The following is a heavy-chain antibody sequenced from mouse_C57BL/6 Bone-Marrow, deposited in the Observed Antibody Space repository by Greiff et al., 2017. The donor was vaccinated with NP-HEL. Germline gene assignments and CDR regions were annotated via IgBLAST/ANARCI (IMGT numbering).Heavy chain of an antibody. CDR2: INPGSGGT. J-gene: IGHJ4*01. Sequence: VQLQQSGAELVRPGTSVKVSCKASGYAFTNYLLEWVKQRPGQGLEWIGVINPGSGGTNYNEKFKGKATLTAAKSSSTAYMQLSSLTSEDSAVYFCAEGYYAMDYWGQGTSVTVSS. V-gene: IGHV1-54*01. CDR3: AEGYYAMDY. CDR1: GYAFTNYL.